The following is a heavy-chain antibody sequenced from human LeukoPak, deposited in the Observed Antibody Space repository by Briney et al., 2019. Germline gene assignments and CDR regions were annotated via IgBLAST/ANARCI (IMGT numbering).Heavy chain of an antibody. Sequence: PGGSLRLSCVASGFTFSSNAMNWVRQAPGKGLEWVSGISASGGSTFYADSVKGRFTISRDNSKNTLYMQMNSLRVEDTAVYYCAKHLTNYAVKSAFGYWGQGTLVTVSS. CDR2: ISASGGST. J-gene: IGHJ4*02. D-gene: IGHD2-2*01. V-gene: IGHV3-23*01. CDR3: AKHLTNYAVKSAFGY. CDR1: GFTFSSNA.